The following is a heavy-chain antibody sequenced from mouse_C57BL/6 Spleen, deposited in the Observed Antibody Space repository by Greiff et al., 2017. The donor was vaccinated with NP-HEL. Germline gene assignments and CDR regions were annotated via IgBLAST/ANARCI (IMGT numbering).Heavy chain of an antibody. CDR2: IYPGGGYT. J-gene: IGHJ4*01. CDR1: GYTFTNYW. CDR3: ARVGREDYYAMDY. D-gene: IGHD4-1*01. V-gene: IGHV1-63*01. Sequence: VQLQQSGAELVRPGTSVKMSCKASGYTFTNYWIGWAKQRPGHGLEWIGDIYPGGGYTNYNEKFKGKATLTADKSSSTAYMQFSSLTSEDSAIYYCARVGREDYYAMDYWGQGTSVTVSS.